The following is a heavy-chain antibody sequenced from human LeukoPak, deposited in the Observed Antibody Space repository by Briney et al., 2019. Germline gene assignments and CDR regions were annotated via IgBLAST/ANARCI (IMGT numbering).Heavy chain of an antibody. CDR3: ARGPQYYGSGSPDY. D-gene: IGHD3-10*01. Sequence: GGSLRLSCAASGFTFDDYGMSWVRQAPRKGLEWVSGINWNGGSTGYADSVKGRFTISRDNAKNSLYLQMNSLRAEDTALYYCARGPQYYGSGSPDYWGQGTLVTVSS. CDR1: GFTFDDYG. J-gene: IGHJ4*02. CDR2: INWNGGST. V-gene: IGHV3-20*04.